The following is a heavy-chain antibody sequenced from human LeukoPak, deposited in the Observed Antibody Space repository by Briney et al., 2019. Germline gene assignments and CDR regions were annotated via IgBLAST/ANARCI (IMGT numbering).Heavy chain of an antibody. D-gene: IGHD3-16*02. Sequence: GRSLRLSCAASGFNFGSYAMDWVRQAPGKGLEWVGDISYDGGYQSYAASVRGRFTISRDNSKNTLYLQMNSLRAEDAAVHYCATESSLSNSGRGTLVTVSS. CDR3: ATESSLSN. CDR1: GFNFGSYA. CDR2: ISYDGGYQ. J-gene: IGHJ4*02. V-gene: IGHV3-30*04.